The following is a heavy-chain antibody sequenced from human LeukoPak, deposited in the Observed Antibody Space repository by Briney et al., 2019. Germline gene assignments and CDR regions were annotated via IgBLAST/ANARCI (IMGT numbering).Heavy chain of an antibody. Sequence: PSETLSLTCTVSGGSISSGDYYWSWIRQPPGKGLEWIGYIYYSGSTYYNPSLKSRVTISVDTSKNQFSLKLSSVTAADTAVYYCARVELSNYYYGMDVWGQGTTVTVSS. CDR2: IYYSGST. CDR3: ARVELSNYYYGMDV. D-gene: IGHD1-26*01. J-gene: IGHJ6*02. V-gene: IGHV4-30-4*01. CDR1: GGSISSGDYY.